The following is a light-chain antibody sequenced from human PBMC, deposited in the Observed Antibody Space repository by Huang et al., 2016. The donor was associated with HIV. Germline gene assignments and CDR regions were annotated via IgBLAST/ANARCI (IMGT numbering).Light chain of an antibody. CDR1: QSVNSN. Sequence: EIVMTKSPATLSVSPGERATLSCRASQSVNSNLAWYQQKPGQAHRLFIYGASTRATGLPARFSGSGSGTEFTLTISSLQSEDCAVYYCQHYNDWPPWTFGQGTKVEIK. CDR3: QHYNDWPPWT. V-gene: IGKV3-15*01. J-gene: IGKJ1*01. CDR2: GAS.